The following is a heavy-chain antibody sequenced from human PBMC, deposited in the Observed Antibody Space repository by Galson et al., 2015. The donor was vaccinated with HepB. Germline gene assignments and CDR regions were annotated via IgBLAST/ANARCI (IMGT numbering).Heavy chain of an antibody. D-gene: IGHD4-17*01. Sequence: SLRLSCAASGFTFSSYSMNWVRQAPGKGLEWVSSVSSSSYIYYADSVKGRFTISRDNAKNSLYLQMNSLRAEDTAVYNCARQDELYGDFEVDYWGQGTLVTVSS. J-gene: IGHJ4*02. CDR1: GFTFSSYS. CDR2: VSSSSYI. CDR3: ARQDELYGDFEVDY. V-gene: IGHV3-21*01.